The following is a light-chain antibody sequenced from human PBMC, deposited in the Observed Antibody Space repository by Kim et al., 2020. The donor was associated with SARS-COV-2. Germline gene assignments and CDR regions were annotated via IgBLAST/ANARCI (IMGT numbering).Light chain of an antibody. Sequence: SYELIQPPSVSVPPGQTASITCSGDKLGDKYASWYQQKPGQSPVLVLYEDSKRPSGIPERFSGSNSGNTATLTISGTQTSDEADYYCQAWDSDTEVFGGGTQLTVL. J-gene: IGLJ3*02. CDR3: QAWDSDTEV. CDR2: EDS. CDR1: KLGDKY. V-gene: IGLV3-1*01.